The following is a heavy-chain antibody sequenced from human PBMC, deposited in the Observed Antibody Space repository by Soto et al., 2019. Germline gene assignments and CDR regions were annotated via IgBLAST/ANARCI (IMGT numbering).Heavy chain of an antibody. Sequence: PSETLSLTXTVSGGSISSSSYYWGWIRQPPGKGLEWIGSIYYSGSTYYNPSLKSRVTISVDTSKNQFSLKLSSVTAADTAVYYCARLRVRCSGGSCYPRLIWPWGQGTLVTVSS. CDR1: GGSISSSSYY. J-gene: IGHJ5*02. V-gene: IGHV4-39*01. D-gene: IGHD2-15*01. CDR2: IYYSGST. CDR3: ARLRVRCSGGSCYPRLIWP.